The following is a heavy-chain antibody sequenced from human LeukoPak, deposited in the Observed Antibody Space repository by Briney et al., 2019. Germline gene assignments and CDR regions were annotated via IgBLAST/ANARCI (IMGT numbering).Heavy chain of an antibody. V-gene: IGHV3-48*04. CDR3: VRDRNYAFDY. J-gene: IGHJ4*02. CDR2: IGTSTDTI. CDR1: GFTFSGYS. D-gene: IGHD3-16*01. Sequence: GGSLTLSCAASGFTFSGYSLNWVRQAPGKGLEWISYIGTSTDTIWYADSVRGRFTISRDNGKTSLYLHMISLRAEDTAVYYCVRDRNYAFDYWGQGTLITVSS.